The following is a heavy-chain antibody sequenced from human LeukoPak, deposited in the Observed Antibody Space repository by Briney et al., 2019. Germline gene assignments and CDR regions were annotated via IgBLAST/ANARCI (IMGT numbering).Heavy chain of an antibody. CDR2: INPSGGST. CDR3: ARGAFYDSSGYELDGFDP. V-gene: IGHV1-46*01. Sequence: GASVKVSCKASGYTFTSYYMHWVRQAPGQGLEWMGIINPSGGSTSYAQKFQGRVTMTRDTSTSAVHMELSSLRSEDTAVYYCARGAFYDSSGYELDGFDPWGQGTLVTVSS. CDR1: GYTFTSYY. D-gene: IGHD3-22*01. J-gene: IGHJ5*02.